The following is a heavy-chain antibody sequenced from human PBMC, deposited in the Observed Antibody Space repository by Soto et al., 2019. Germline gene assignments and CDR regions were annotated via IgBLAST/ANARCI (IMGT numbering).Heavy chain of an antibody. J-gene: IGHJ4*02. CDR1: GGSINNTNYS. D-gene: IGHD6-13*01. V-gene: IGHV4-39*07. CDR2: IYYNGRT. CDR3: ARYRREAVAGYTLDN. Sequence: SETLSLTCSVSGGSINNTNYSWVWIRQPPGKGLEWIGMIYYNGRTYYSESLKSRVTISVDPSKNQFSLKVNSMTAADTAVYYCARYRREAVAGYTLDNWGQGILVTVSS.